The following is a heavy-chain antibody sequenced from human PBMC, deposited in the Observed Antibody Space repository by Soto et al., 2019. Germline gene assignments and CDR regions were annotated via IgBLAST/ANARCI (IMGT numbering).Heavy chain of an antibody. J-gene: IGHJ6*02. D-gene: IGHD2-15*01. CDR2: VIPIFGSA. V-gene: IGHV1-69*06. CDR1: GGTFNNYG. Sequence: QVQLVQSGAEVKKHGSSVKVSCKASGGTFNNYGISWVRQAPGQGLEWMGGVIPIFGSAKYTEFFRGRITITADTATSTAYMELSSLKSEDTAVYYCATQAVAGATGHGMDVWGQGTTVTVSS. CDR3: ATQAVAGATGHGMDV.